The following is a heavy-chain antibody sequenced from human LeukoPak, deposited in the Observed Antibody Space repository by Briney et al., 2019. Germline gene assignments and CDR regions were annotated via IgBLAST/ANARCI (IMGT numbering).Heavy chain of an antibody. Sequence: GGSLRLSCAASGFTFSSYGMHWVRQAPGKGLGWVAGISYDGSNKYYADSVKGRFTISRDDSKNTLYLQMNSLRAEDTAVYYCAKDEDHDYGDYYFDSWGQGTLVTVSS. CDR3: AKDEDHDYGDYYFDS. CDR1: GFTFSSYG. V-gene: IGHV3-30*18. J-gene: IGHJ4*02. CDR2: ISYDGSNK. D-gene: IGHD4-17*01.